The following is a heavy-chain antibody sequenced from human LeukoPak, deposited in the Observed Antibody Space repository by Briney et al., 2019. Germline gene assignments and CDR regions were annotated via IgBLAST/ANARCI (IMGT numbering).Heavy chain of an antibody. CDR2: IYYSGST. Sequence: GSLRLSCAASGFTFSTYSMNWVRQAPGKGLEWIGSIYYSGSTYYNPSLKSRVTISVDTSKNQFSLKLSSVTAADTAVYYCARLFPYYYGSGDYWGQGTLVTVSS. V-gene: IGHV4-39*01. J-gene: IGHJ4*02. D-gene: IGHD3-10*01. CDR3: ARLFPYYYGSGDY. CDR1: GFTFSTYSMN.